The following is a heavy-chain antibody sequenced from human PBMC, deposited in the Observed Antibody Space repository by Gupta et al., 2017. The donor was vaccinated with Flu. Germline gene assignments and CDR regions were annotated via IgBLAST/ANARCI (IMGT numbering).Heavy chain of an antibody. J-gene: IGHJ1*01. D-gene: IGHD2-21*01. CDR2: VFRSGST. V-gene: IGHV4-31*03. Sequence: QVQLQESGPGLVKPSQTLPLTCTVSGQSISSGDYYWSWLRQYPGKGLEWIGYVFRSGSTYLSPSFGSRVTMSVDTSGNQFSLKMHSVTAADTAVYFCARVPFGGSVTHHCDIWGQGALVTVSS. CDR3: ARVPFGGSVTHHCDI. CDR1: GQSISSGDYY.